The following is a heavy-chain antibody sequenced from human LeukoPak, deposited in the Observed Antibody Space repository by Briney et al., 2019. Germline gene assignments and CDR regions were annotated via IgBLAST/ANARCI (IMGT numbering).Heavy chain of an antibody. CDR3: TRDSTTLGYFDY. J-gene: IGHJ4*02. V-gene: IGHV3-49*03. D-gene: IGHD2/OR15-2a*01. CDR1: GFTFGDYD. Sequence: GGSLRLSCTASGFTFGDYDMSWFRQAPGKGLEGGGFIRSKAYGGTTEYAASVQGRFTISRDDSKSIAYLQMNSLNTEDTAVYYCTRDSTTLGYFDYWGQGTLVTVSS. CDR2: IRSKAYGGTT.